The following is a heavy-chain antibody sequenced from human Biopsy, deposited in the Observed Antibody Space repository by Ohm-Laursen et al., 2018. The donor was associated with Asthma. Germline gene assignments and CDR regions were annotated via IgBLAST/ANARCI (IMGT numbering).Heavy chain of an antibody. CDR2: ISKDASTQ. CDR1: GFSFSNFA. Sequence: SLRLSCSAFGFSFSNFAIHWVRQAPGKGLEWVGVISKDASTQDYADSVKGRFTMARDNSKNTLDLQMNSLREEDTAVYYCVRDGTDDAFDIWGQGTVVSVSS. J-gene: IGHJ3*02. V-gene: IGHV3-30*01. D-gene: IGHD1-1*01. CDR3: VRDGTDDAFDI.